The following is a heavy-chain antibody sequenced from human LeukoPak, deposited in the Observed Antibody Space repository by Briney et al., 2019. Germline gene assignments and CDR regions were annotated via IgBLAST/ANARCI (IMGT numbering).Heavy chain of an antibody. CDR3: AKDRPNFYETSGSYYKIKGDL. CDR1: GFTFNTHA. J-gene: IGHJ4*02. D-gene: IGHD3-10*01. CDR2: ITSSGRTP. V-gene: IGHV3-23*01. Sequence: PGGSLRFSCEASGFTFNTHAMSWVRQAPGKGLEWVASITSSGRTPYYTDSVKGRFTISRDNSKNTLYLQMNSLRGEDTAVYYCAKDRPNFYETSGSYYKIKGDLWGQGSLVTVSS.